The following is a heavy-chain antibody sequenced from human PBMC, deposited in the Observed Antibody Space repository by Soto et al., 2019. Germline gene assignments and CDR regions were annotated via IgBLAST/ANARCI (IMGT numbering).Heavy chain of an antibody. V-gene: IGHV4-4*02. D-gene: IGHD3-16*02. CDR2: IHHSGIT. CDR1: GDPLSTDYW. Sequence: PSETLSLTCTVSGDPLSTDYWWSWVRQPPGKGLEWIGEIHHSGITNYIQSVRSRVTMSVDKSNNQVSLELISVAAADTAVYYCARGISYRWVYWGQGILVTVSS. J-gene: IGHJ4*02. CDR3: ARGISYRWVY.